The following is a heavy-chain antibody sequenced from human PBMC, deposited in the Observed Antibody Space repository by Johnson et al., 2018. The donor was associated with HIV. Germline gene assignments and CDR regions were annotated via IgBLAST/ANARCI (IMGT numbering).Heavy chain of an antibody. CDR3: AKDLFTEREDDVFDV. V-gene: IGHV3-33*06. CDR2: IWYDGSNK. CDR1: GFTFSSYG. J-gene: IGHJ3*01. Sequence: QMQLVESGGGVVQPGRSLRLSCTASGFTFSSYGLHWVRQAPGKGLEWVAVIWYDGSNKYYADSVTGRFTISRDNSKNTLYLQMNSLRAEDTAVYYCAKDLFTEREDDVFDVWGQGTMVTVSS. D-gene: IGHD1-26*01.